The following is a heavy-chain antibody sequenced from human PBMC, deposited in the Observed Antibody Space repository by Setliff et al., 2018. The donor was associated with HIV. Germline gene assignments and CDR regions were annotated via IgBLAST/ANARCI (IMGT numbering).Heavy chain of an antibody. J-gene: IGHJ6*03. D-gene: IGHD2-15*01. CDR2: VDHSGST. Sequence: PSETLSLTCAVYDGSFSGYYWSWIRQPPGKGLEWIGEVDHSGSTNYNPSLKSRVTISVDTSKKQFSLRLSSVTAADTAVYYCARDGRYCSGGSCFTNRASYYYYYMDVWGKGTTVTVSS. V-gene: IGHV4-34*01. CDR1: DGSFSGYY. CDR3: ARDGRYCSGGSCFTNRASYYYYYMDV.